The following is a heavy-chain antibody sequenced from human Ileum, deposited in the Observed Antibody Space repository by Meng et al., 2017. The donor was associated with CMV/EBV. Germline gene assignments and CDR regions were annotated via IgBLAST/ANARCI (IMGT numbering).Heavy chain of an antibody. J-gene: IGHJ5*02. CDR2: ISGSGGST. Sequence: TVSSYAMSWVRHDPGKRLEWVSAISGSGGSTYYEDSVKGRLTISRDNSKNTLYLQMNSLRAEDTAVYYCAKVRAAAGTWGVDWFDPWGQGTLVTVSS. CDR1: TVSSYA. CDR3: AKVRAAAGTWGVDWFDP. V-gene: IGHV3-23*01. D-gene: IGHD6-13*01.